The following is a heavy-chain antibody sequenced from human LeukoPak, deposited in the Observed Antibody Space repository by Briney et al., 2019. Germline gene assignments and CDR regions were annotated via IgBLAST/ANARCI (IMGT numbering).Heavy chain of an antibody. CDR2: ISGSGGGT. CDR3: AKRGVVIRVILVGFHKEAYYFDS. CDR1: GFTLSNYG. V-gene: IGHV3-23*01. Sequence: GSLRLSCAVSGFTLSNYGMSWVRQAPGKGLEWVAGISGSGGGTNYADSVKGRFTISRDNPKNTLYLQMSSLRAEDTAVYFCAKRGVVIRVILVGFHKEAYYFDSWGQGALVTVSS. J-gene: IGHJ4*02. D-gene: IGHD3-22*01.